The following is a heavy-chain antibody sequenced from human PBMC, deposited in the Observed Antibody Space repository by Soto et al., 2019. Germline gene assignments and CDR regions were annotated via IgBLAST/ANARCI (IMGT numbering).Heavy chain of an antibody. CDR3: AKSRDIPPYFDWLLYVPDGY. CDR1: GFTFSSYA. J-gene: IGHJ4*02. V-gene: IGHV3-23*01. CDR2: ISGSGGST. Sequence: GGSLRLSCAASGFTFSSYAMSWVRQAPGKGLEWVSAISGSGGSTYYADSVKGRFTISRGNSKNTLYLQMNSLRAEDTAVYYCAKSRDIPPYFDWLLYVPDGYWGQGTLVTVSS. D-gene: IGHD3-9*01.